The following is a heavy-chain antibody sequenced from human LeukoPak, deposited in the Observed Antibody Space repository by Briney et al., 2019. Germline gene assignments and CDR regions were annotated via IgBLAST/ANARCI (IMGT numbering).Heavy chain of an antibody. D-gene: IGHD3-22*01. CDR1: GYTFTSYG. V-gene: IGHV1-18*01. CDR3: ARDRTDSSGYYSDY. J-gene: IGHJ4*02. CDR2: ISAYNGNT. Sequence: ASVKVSCKASGYTFTSYGISWVRQAPGQGLEWMGWISAYNGNTNYAQKLQGRVTVTTDTSTSTAYMGLRSLRSDDTAVYYCARDRTDSSGYYSDYWGQGTLVTVSS.